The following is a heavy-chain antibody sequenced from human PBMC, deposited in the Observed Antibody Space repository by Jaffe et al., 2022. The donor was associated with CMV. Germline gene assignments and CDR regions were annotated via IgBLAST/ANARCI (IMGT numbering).Heavy chain of an antibody. CDR1: GFTFDDYG. V-gene: IGHV3-20*01. D-gene: IGHD1-26*01. CDR2: INWNGGST. J-gene: IGHJ6*02. Sequence: EVQLVESGGGVVRPGGSLRLSCAASGFTFDDYGMSWVRQAPGKGLEWVSGINWNGGSTGYADSVKGRFTISRDNAKNSLYLQMNSLRAEDTALYHCAREVELDSGELPRYYYYYGMDVWGQGTTVTVSS. CDR3: AREVELDSGELPRYYYYYGMDV.